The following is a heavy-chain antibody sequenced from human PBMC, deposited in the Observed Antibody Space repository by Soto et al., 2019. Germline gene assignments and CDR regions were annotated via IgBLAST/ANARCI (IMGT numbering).Heavy chain of an antibody. CDR2: IYYSGST. Sequence: SETLSLTCTVSGGSISSYYWSWIRQPPGKGLESIGYIYYSGSTNYNPSLKSRVTISVDTSKNQFSLKLSSVTAADTAVYYCARAAGYSSNWYSDYWGQGTLVTVSS. V-gene: IGHV4-59*01. CDR3: ARAAGYSSNWYSDY. CDR1: GGSISSYY. D-gene: IGHD6-13*01. J-gene: IGHJ4*02.